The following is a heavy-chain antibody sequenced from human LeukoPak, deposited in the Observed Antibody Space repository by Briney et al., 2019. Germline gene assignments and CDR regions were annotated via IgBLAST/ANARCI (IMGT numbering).Heavy chain of an antibody. V-gene: IGHV3-33*08. CDR2: IWHDGSKT. J-gene: IGHJ4*02. Sequence: GRSLRLSCAASGFTFTNYAMNWVRQAPGKGLDWVAVIWHDGSKTYYADSVKGRFTISRDNSKNTLYLQMNSLRAEDTAVFYCVRGSPNSGSQYGYWGQGTLVTVSS. D-gene: IGHD1-26*01. CDR1: GFTFTNYA. CDR3: VRGSPNSGSQYGY.